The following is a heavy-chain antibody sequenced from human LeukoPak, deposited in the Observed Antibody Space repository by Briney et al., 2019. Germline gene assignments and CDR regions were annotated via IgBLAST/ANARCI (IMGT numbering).Heavy chain of an antibody. CDR3: ATKQWLAPPPDA. J-gene: IGHJ5*02. V-gene: IGHV3-74*03. D-gene: IGHD6-19*01. CDR1: AFTFSKYW. Sequence: QPGASLRLSCAPWAFTFSKYWLLRVPQAPGREAVSVSRINTDGTVTTYANSVRCRFTVSRDHADNTMYLQMNSVRDEDTAVYDCATKQWLAPPPDAWGQGTPVTVSS. CDR2: INTDGTVT.